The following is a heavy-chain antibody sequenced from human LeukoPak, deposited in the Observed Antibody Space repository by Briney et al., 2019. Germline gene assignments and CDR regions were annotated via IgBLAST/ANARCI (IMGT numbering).Heavy chain of an antibody. CDR1: GYAFTTFC. D-gene: IGHD2-2*01. CDR3: ARESDTSWPFDF. V-gene: IGHV1-18*01. CDR2: ISTSKTYT. Sequence: ASVKVSCKASGYAFTTFCIMWVRQAPGQGLEWMGWISTSKTYTRYAQKVQGRATLTTDPSTSTAYLELTSLTSDDTAVYFCARESDTSWPFDFWGQGTKVTVSS. J-gene: IGHJ4*02.